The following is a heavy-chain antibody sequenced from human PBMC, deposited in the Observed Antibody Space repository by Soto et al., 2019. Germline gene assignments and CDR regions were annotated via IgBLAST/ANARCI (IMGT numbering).Heavy chain of an antibody. D-gene: IGHD2-15*01. CDR3: AREGYCSGGSCYYGVY. Sequence: ASVKVSCKASGCTFTSYYMHWVRQAPGQGLEWLGLINPSGGSTNYAQKFQGRVTMTRDTSTSTVYMELSSLRSEDTAVYYCAREGYCSGGSCYYGVYWGQGTLVTVSS. V-gene: IGHV1-46*01. CDR1: GCTFTSYY. J-gene: IGHJ4*02. CDR2: INPSGGST.